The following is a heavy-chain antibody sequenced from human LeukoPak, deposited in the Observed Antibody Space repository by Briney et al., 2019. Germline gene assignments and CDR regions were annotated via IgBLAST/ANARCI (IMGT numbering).Heavy chain of an antibody. CDR2: IYNNGST. Sequence: SETLSLTCSVTGDSINSGSHFWTWIRQPAGKGLEWIGRIYNNGSTNYNPSLKSRVTILMDTSRNQFSLRLRSVTAADTAVYYCARVRRSPTIIRGLVLSLYYMDVWGKGTTVTVS. CDR1: GDSINSGSHF. CDR3: ARVRRSPTIIRGLVLSLYYMDV. J-gene: IGHJ6*03. V-gene: IGHV4-61*02. D-gene: IGHD3-10*01.